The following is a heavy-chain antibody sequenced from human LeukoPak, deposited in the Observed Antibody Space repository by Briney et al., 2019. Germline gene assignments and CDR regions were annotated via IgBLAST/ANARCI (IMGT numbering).Heavy chain of an antibody. CDR1: GYTFTTYY. CDR3: ARDTTRYFDY. CDR2: INPSGGST. V-gene: IGHV1-46*01. J-gene: IGHJ4*02. Sequence: ASVKVSCKASGYTFTTYYMHWVRQAPGQGLEWMGIINPSGGSTSYTQKFQGRVTMTRDTSTCIVYMELSSLRSEDTAVYYCARDTTRYFDYWGQGTLVTVSS. D-gene: IGHD1-1*01.